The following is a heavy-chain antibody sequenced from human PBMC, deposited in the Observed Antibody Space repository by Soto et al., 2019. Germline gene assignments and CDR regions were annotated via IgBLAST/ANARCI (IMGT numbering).Heavy chain of an antibody. D-gene: IGHD3-10*01. Sequence: SETLSLTCTVSGGSISGYYCSWIRQPPGKGLEWIGYIHYSRSTNYNPSLKSRVTISVDTSQKQCSLNLSSVTAADTAVYFCARITRRDSLYYFEYWGHGIMVTVSS. CDR2: IHYSRST. CDR1: GGSISGYY. V-gene: IGHV4-59*01. J-gene: IGHJ4*01. CDR3: ARITRRDSLYYFEY.